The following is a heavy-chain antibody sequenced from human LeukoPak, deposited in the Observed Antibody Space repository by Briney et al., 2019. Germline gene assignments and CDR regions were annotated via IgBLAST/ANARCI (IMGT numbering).Heavy chain of an antibody. CDR2: ISSSSSYI. D-gene: IGHD3-3*01. CDR1: GFTFSSYS. J-gene: IGHJ4*02. Sequence: GGSLRLSCAASGFTFSSYSMNRVRQAPGKGLEWVSSISSSSSYIYYADSVKGRFTISRDNAKNSLYLQMNSLRAEDTAVYYCARGEITIFGVVITVFDYWGQGTLVTVSS. V-gene: IGHV3-21*01. CDR3: ARGEITIFGVVITVFDY.